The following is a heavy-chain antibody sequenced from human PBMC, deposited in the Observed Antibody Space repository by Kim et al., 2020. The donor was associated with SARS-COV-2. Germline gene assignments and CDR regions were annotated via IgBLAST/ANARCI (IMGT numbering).Heavy chain of an antibody. CDR3: ARGEGSIAVADT. CDR1: GSSISSYY. V-gene: IGHV4-59*01. D-gene: IGHD6-19*01. J-gene: IGHJ4*03. CDR2: IYYSGST. Sequence: SETLSLTCTVSGSSISSYYWSWIRQPPGKGLEWIGYIYYSGSTDYNPSLKSRVTISVDTSKNQFSLKLSSVTAADTAVYYCARGEGSIAVADTWGHGTL.